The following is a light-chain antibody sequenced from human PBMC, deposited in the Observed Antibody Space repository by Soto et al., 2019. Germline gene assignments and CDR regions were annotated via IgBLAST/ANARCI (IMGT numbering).Light chain of an antibody. CDR1: HTISSSY. Sequence: EIVMTQSPATLSVSPGERATLSCRASHTISSSYLAWYQQKPGQAPRLLMYGISRRATGIPDRFSGSGSGTDFTLTITRLEPEDFAVYYCQQHVTSSPRTFGQGTKVDIK. CDR3: QQHVTSSPRT. J-gene: IGKJ1*01. CDR2: GIS. V-gene: IGKV3-20*01.